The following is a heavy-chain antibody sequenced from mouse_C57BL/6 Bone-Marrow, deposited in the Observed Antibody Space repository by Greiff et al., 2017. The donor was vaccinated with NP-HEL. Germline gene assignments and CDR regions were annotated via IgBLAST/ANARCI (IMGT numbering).Heavy chain of an antibody. CDR1: GFTFSSYA. V-gene: IGHV5-4*01. D-gene: IGHD2-4*01. CDR3: AREGVYYDPPDY. J-gene: IGHJ2*01. Sequence: EVKLVESGGGLVKPGGSLKLSCAASGFTFSSYAMSWVRQTPEKRLEWVATISDGGSYTYYPDNVKGRFTISRDNAKNNLYLQMSHLKSEDTAMYYCAREGVYYDPPDYWGQGTTLTVSS. CDR2: ISDGGSYT.